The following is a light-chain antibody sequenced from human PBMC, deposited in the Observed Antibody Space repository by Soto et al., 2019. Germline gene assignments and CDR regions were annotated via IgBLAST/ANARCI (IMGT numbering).Light chain of an antibody. J-gene: IGLJ1*01. CDR3: SSYTSSSTPCV. CDR1: SSDVGGYNY. V-gene: IGLV2-14*01. CDR2: EVS. Sequence: QSVLTQPASVSGSPGQSITISCTGTSSDVGGYNYVSWYQQHPGKAPKLMIYEVSNRPSGVSNRFSGPKSGNTASLTISGLQAEDEADYYCSSYTSSSTPCVFGTGTKLTVL.